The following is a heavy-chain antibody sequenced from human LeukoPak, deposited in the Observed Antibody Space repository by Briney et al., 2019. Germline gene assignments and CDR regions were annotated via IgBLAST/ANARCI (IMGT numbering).Heavy chain of an antibody. CDR2: LKDDGSDQ. Sequence: PGGSLRLSCAASGFSVSDAYMSWVRQAPGKGLEWVANLKDDGSDQYYVESVKGRFTISRDNAKNLLYLQMNSLRGEDTAMYYCTITGGHWGRGTLVTVSS. CDR3: TITGGH. V-gene: IGHV3-7*01. CDR1: GFSVSDAY. J-gene: IGHJ4*02. D-gene: IGHD1-20*01.